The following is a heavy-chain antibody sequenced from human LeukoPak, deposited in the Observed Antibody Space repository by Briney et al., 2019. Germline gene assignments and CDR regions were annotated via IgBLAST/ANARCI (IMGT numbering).Heavy chain of an antibody. D-gene: IGHD3-3*01. CDR1: GVTLTEHW. Sequence: GGSLRLSCTAAGVTLTEHWVSWVRQARGEGREWVANIHQYGSDRFYVDSVEGRFTITRDNAKNSLYLQMNSLRVDDTAVYFCARIYLRHFDFWAQGTLVTVSS. CDR2: IHQYGSDR. V-gene: IGHV3-7*01. J-gene: IGHJ4*02. CDR3: ARIYLRHFDF.